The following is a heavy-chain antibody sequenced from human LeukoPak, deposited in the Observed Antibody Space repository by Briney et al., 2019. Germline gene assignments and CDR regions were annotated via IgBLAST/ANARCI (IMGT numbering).Heavy chain of an antibody. CDR3: ARDRGTWNDDGFDY. D-gene: IGHD1-1*01. J-gene: IGHJ4*02. V-gene: IGHV4-34*01. CDR1: GESFTAYH. Sequence: SETLSLTCVVYGESFTAYHWSWIRQSPGKGLEWIGEIHHSGSTNYNPSLKSRVTISVDTSKNQFSLKLSSVTAADTAVYYCARDRGTWNDDGFDYWGQGTLVTVSS. CDR2: IHHSGST.